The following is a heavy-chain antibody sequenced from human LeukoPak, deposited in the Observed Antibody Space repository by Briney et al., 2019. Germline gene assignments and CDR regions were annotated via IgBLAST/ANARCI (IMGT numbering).Heavy chain of an antibody. CDR1: GDSVSSNTGA. V-gene: IGHV6-1*01. D-gene: IGHD1-14*01. Sequence: SQTLSLTCGISGDSVSSNTGAWNWMRQSPSRALEWLGKTYYRSKWNNDYAVSVKDRITINPDTSKDQFSLQLNSVTPEDTAVYYCAREVFKYGRFYFDYWGQGTPVTVSS. J-gene: IGHJ4*02. CDR3: AREVFKYGRFYFDY. CDR2: TYYRSKWNN.